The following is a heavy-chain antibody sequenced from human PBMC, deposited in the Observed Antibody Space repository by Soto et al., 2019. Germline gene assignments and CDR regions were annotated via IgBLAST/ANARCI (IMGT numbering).Heavy chain of an antibody. J-gene: IGHJ1*01. D-gene: IGHD2-15*01. CDR1: GFTVSSNY. CDR3: ARAVYYCSGGSCYSDLEYFQH. CDR2: IYSGGST. V-gene: IGHV3-66*01. Sequence: GGSLRLSCAASGFTVSSNYMSWVRQAPGKGLEWVSVIYSGGSTYYADSVKGRFTISRDNSKNTLYLQMNSLRAEDTAVYYCARAVYYCSGGSCYSDLEYFQHWGQGTLVTVSS.